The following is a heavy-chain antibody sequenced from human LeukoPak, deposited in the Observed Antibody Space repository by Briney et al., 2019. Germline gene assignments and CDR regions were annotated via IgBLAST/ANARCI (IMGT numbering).Heavy chain of an antibody. CDR1: GFTFSSNG. CDR2: ISYDGSNK. CDR3: AKHSQWLGHFDY. J-gene: IGHJ4*02. D-gene: IGHD6-19*01. V-gene: IGHV3-30*18. Sequence: GRSLRLSCAASGFTFSSNGMHWVRQAPGKGLEWVAVISYDGSNKYYADSVKGRFTISRDNSKNTLYLQMNSLRAEDTAVYYCAKHSQWLGHFDYWGQGTLVTVSS.